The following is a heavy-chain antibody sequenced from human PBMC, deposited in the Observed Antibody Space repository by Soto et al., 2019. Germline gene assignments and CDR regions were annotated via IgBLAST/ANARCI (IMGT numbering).Heavy chain of an antibody. J-gene: IGHJ4*02. CDR1: GGSISSYY. Sequence: ETLSLTCTVSGGSISSYYWSWIRQPPGKGLEWIGYIYYSGSTNHNPSLKSRVTISVDTSKNQFSLKLSSVTAADTAVYYCARRWGRTFDDWGQGTLVTVSS. CDR3: ARRWGRTFDD. D-gene: IGHD7-27*01. CDR2: IYYSGST. V-gene: IGHV4-59*08.